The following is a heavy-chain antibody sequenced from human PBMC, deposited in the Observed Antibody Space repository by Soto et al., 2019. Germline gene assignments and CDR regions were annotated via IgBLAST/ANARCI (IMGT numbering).Heavy chain of an antibody. CDR2: INHSGST. V-gene: IGHV4-34*01. CDR1: GGSFSGYY. CDR3: ARDEGGQWLD. Sequence: SETLSLTCAVYGGSFSGYYWSWIRQPPGKGLEWIGEINHSGSTNYNPSLKSRVTISVETSKNQFSLKLSSVTAADTAVYYCARDEGGQWLDWGQGTLVTVSS. D-gene: IGHD6-19*01. J-gene: IGHJ4*02.